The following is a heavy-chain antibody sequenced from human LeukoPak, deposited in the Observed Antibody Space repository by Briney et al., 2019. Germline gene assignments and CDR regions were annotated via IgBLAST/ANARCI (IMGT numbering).Heavy chain of an antibody. J-gene: IGHJ6*02. V-gene: IGHV3-20*01. D-gene: IGHD2-15*01. CDR2: INWNGGST. CDR3: ARMGCSGGSCYGPGYYYGMDV. Sequence: PGGSLRLSCAASGFTFDDYGMGWVRQAPGKGLEWVSGINWNGGSTVYADSVKGRFTISRDNAKNSLYLQMNSLRAEDTALYHCARMGCSGGSCYGPGYYYGMDVWGQGTTVTVSS. CDR1: GFTFDDYG.